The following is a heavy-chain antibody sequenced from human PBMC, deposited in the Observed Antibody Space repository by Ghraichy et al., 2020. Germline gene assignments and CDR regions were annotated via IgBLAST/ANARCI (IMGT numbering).Heavy chain of an antibody. J-gene: IGHJ6*02. Sequence: GGSLRLSCAASGFTFDDYAMHWVRQAPGKGLEWVSLISGDGGSTYYADSVNGRFTISRDNSKNSLYLQMNSLRTEDTALYYCAKDQSRRWLVRGYGMDVWGQGTTVTVSS. V-gene: IGHV3-43*02. CDR2: ISGDGGST. CDR3: AKDQSRRWLVRGYGMDV. D-gene: IGHD6-19*01. CDR1: GFTFDDYA.